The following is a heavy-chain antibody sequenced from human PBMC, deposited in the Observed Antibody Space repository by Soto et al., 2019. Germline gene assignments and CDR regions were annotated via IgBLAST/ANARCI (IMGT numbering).Heavy chain of an antibody. CDR3: ARGEGRADYDFWSGYHYNWFDP. V-gene: IGHV3-30-3*01. CDR1: GFTFSSYA. Sequence: QVQLVESGGGVVQPGRSLRLSCAASGFTFSSYAMHWVRQAPGKGLEWVAVISYDGSNKYYADSVKGRFTISRDNSKNPLYLQMNSLRAEDTAVYYCARGEGRADYDFWSGYHYNWFDPWGQGTLVTVSS. CDR2: ISYDGSNK. D-gene: IGHD3-3*01. J-gene: IGHJ5*02.